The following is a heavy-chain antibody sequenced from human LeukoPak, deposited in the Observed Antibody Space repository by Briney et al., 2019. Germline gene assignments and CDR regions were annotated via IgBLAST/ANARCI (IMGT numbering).Heavy chain of an antibody. CDR3: VRDYYGSGKTRWFDP. CDR2: IDGDGSST. J-gene: IGHJ5*02. Sequence: PGGSLRLXCAASGFTFSSYWIHWVRQAPGKGLVWVSRIDGDGSSTTYADSVKGRFTISRDNAKNTLYLQMTSLRVEDTAVYYCVRDYYGSGKTRWFDPWGQGTLVTVSS. D-gene: IGHD3-10*01. V-gene: IGHV3-74*01. CDR1: GFTFSSYW.